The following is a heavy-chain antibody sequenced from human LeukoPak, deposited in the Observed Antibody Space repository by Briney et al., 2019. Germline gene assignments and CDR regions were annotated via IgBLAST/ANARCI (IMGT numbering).Heavy chain of an antibody. Sequence: SETLSLTCTVSGGSISSSSYYWGWIRQPPGKGLEWIGRIYYSGSTYYNPSLKSRVTISVDTSKNQFSLKLSSVTAADTAVYYCARLGSSSWFDYWGQGTLVTVSS. D-gene: IGHD6-13*01. V-gene: IGHV4-39*01. CDR1: GGSISSSSYY. CDR3: ARLGSSSWFDY. CDR2: IYYSGST. J-gene: IGHJ4*02.